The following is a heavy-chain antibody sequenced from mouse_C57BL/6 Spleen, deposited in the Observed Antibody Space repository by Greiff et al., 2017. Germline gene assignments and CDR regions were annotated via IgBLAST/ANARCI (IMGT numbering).Heavy chain of an antibody. CDR3: GKPGDSFYAMDY. CDR2: IWGDGST. CDR1: GFSLTSHG. J-gene: IGHJ4*01. Sequence: VKLVESGPGLVAPSQSLSITCTFSGFSLTSHGLSWVRQPPGKGLEWLGVIWGDGSTNYHSSLISRLSISKDNSKNQVFLQLNSLQTDDTATYYCGKPGDSFYAMDYWGQGTSVTVSS. V-gene: IGHV2-3*01.